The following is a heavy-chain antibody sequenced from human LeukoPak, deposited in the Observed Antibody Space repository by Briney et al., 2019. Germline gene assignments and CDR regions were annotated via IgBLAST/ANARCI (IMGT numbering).Heavy chain of an antibody. D-gene: IGHD5-24*01. J-gene: IGHJ4*02. Sequence: GGPVKVSCKASGYTFTGYYMHWVRQAPGQGLEWMGRINPNSGGTNYAQKFQGRVTMTRDTSISTAYMELSRLRSDDTAVYYCARAAERWLQLIPNYFDYWGQGTLVTVSS. CDR1: GYTFTGYY. V-gene: IGHV1-2*06. CDR3: ARAAERWLQLIPNYFDY. CDR2: INPNSGGT.